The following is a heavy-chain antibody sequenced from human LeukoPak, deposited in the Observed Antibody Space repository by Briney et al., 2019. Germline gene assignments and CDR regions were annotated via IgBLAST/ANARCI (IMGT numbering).Heavy chain of an antibody. J-gene: IGHJ4*02. CDR3: ARERPLLSYGGLFDY. V-gene: IGHV3-21*01. D-gene: IGHD4-23*01. Sequence: GGSLRLSCAASGFTFSSYSMNWVRQAPGKGLEWVSSISSSSYIYYADSVKGRFTISRDNAKNSLYLQMNSLRAEDTAVYYCARERPLLSYGGLFDYWGQGTLVTVSS. CDR1: GFTFSSYS. CDR2: ISSSSYI.